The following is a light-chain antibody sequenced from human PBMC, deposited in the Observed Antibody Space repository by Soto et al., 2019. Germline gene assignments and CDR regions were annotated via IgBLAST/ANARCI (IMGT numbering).Light chain of an antibody. Sequence: EIVMTQSPATLSVSPGERATLSCRASHNVRSSLAWYQQKAGQAPRLLIHGASTRATGIPGRFSGSGSGTEFTLIISSLQSEDFAVYYCQQRTNWPRTFGPGTKVDIK. V-gene: IGKV3-15*01. CDR2: GAS. CDR3: QQRTNWPRT. J-gene: IGKJ1*01. CDR1: HNVRSS.